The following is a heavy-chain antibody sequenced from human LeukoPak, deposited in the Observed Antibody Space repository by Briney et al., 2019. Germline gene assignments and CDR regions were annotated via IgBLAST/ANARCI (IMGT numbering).Heavy chain of an antibody. CDR2: IWYDGSNK. CDR1: GFTFSSYG. V-gene: IGHV3-33*06. Sequence: GGSLRLSCAASGFTFSSYGMHWVRQAPGKGLEWVAVIWYDGSNKYHADSVKGRFTISRDNSKNTLYLQMNSLRAEDTAVYYCAKDQGYDSSGPDYWGQGTLVTVSS. J-gene: IGHJ4*02. CDR3: AKDQGYDSSGPDY. D-gene: IGHD3-22*01.